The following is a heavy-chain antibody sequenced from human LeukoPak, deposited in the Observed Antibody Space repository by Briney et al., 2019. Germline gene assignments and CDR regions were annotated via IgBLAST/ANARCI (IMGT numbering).Heavy chain of an antibody. CDR3: ARVGRGSGWYWSFDY. Sequence: GGSLRLSCAASGFTFSDHYMDWVRQAPGKGLEWVGRSRNKANSYTTEYAASVKGRFTISRDDSKNSLYLQMNSLKTEDTAVYYCARVGRGSGWYWSFDYWGQGTLVTVSS. D-gene: IGHD6-19*01. CDR1: GFTFSDHY. J-gene: IGHJ4*02. V-gene: IGHV3-72*01. CDR2: SRNKANSYTT.